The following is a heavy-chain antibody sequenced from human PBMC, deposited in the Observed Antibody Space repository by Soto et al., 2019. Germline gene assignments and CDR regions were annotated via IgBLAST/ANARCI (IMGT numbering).Heavy chain of an antibody. J-gene: IGHJ4*02. CDR3: ARENSGYDPTGSFDY. CDR2: IYYSGST. D-gene: IGHD5-12*01. CDR1: GGSISSSYYY. V-gene: IGHV4-30-4*01. Sequence: QVLLQESGPGLVQPSQTLSLTCTVSGGSISSSYYYWSWIRQPPGKGLEWIWYIYYSGSTYYNPSLKSRLTISVDTSKNQFSLKLNSVTAADTAVYYCARENSGYDPTGSFDYWGQGTLVTVSS.